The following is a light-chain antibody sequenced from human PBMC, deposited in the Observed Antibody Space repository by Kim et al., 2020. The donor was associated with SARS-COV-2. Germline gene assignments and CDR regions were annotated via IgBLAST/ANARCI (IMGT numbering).Light chain of an antibody. CDR2: DVN. V-gene: IGLV2-14*01. CDR1: SSDIGGYNY. Sequence: QSALTQIASVSGSPGQSITISCTGTSSDIGGYNYVSWYQQPPGKAPQLMIYDVNKRPSGVSNRFSGSKSGNTASLTISGLQAEDEADYYCSSHTRSSTYVFGTGTKVTVL. CDR3: SSHTRSSTYV. J-gene: IGLJ1*01.